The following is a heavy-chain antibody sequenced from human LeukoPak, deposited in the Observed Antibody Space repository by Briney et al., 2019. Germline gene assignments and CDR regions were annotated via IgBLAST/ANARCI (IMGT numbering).Heavy chain of an antibody. CDR3: ARELLITRTWFDP. D-gene: IGHD3-22*01. CDR2: INTNTGNP. CDR1: GYTFTTYA. J-gene: IGHJ5*02. V-gene: IGHV7-4-1*02. Sequence: ASVKVSCKASGYTFTTYAMNWMRQAPGQGLEWMGWINTNTGNPTYAQGFTGRFVFSLDTSVSTAYLQISSLKTEDTAVYYCARELLITRTWFDPWGQGTLVTVSS.